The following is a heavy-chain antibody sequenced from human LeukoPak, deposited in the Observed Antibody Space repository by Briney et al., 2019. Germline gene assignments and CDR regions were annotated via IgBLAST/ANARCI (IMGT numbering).Heavy chain of an antibody. CDR3: ARDGHSSSLQRGYDP. CDR2: FYTSGST. D-gene: IGHD6-13*01. Sequence: SPSETLSLTCTVSGGSISSGSYYWNWIRQPAGKGLEWIGRFYTSGSTNYNPSPESRVTISVDTSKNQFSLNLSPVTAADTAVYYCARDGHSSSLQRGYDPWGQGTLVTVSS. V-gene: IGHV4-61*02. CDR1: GGSISSGSYY. J-gene: IGHJ5*02.